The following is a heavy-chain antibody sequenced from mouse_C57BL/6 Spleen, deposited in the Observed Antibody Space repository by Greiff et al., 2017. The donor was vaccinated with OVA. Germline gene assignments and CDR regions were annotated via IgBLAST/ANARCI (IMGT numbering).Heavy chain of an antibody. Sequence: EVKLVESEGGLVQPGSSMKLSCTASGFTFSDYYMAWVRQVPEKGLEWVANINYDGSSTYYLDSLKSRFIISRDNAKNILYLQMSSLKSEDTATYYCARGGDTMVTSLDYWGQGTTLTVSS. V-gene: IGHV5-16*01. CDR2: INYDGSST. CDR1: GFTFSDYY. J-gene: IGHJ2*01. D-gene: IGHD2-2*01. CDR3: ARGGDTMVTSLDY.